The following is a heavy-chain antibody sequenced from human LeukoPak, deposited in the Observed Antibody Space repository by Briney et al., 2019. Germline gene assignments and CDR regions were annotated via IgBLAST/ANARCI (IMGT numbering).Heavy chain of an antibody. CDR1: GFTFSNYG. V-gene: IGHV3-30*03. J-gene: IGHJ3*02. Sequence: PGGSLRLSCAASGFTFSNYGMHWVRQAPGKGLEWLAVISYDGSNKYYADSVKGRFTISRDNSKNTLYLQMNSLRAEDTAVYYCAREGYYDSSGYLADGAFDIWGQGTMVTVSS. CDR3: AREGYYDSSGYLADGAFDI. D-gene: IGHD3-22*01. CDR2: ISYDGSNK.